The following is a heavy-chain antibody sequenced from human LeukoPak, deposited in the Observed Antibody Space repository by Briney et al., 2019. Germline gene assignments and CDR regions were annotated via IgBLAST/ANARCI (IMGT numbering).Heavy chain of an antibody. CDR2: INPNSGGT. CDR3: ASGPNSPIAVAGPDNWFDP. Sequence: ASVKVSCKASGYTFTGYYMHWVRQAPGQGLEGMGWINPNSGGTNYAQKFQGRVTMTRDTSISTAYMELSRLRSDDTAVYYCASGPNSPIAVAGPDNWFDPWGQGTLVTVSS. D-gene: IGHD6-19*01. CDR1: GYTFTGYY. J-gene: IGHJ5*02. V-gene: IGHV1-2*02.